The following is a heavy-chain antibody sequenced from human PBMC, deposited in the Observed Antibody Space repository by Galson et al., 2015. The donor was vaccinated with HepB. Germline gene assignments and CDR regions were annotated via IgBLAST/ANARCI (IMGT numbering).Heavy chain of an antibody. J-gene: IGHJ4*02. CDR2: INAGNGKT. CDR1: GYTLTDFA. V-gene: IGHV1-3*01. CDR3: AHYGWAAFDY. Sequence: SVKVSCKASGYTLTDFAMYWVRQAPGQRPEWMGGINAGNGKTKSSQKFQGRVTITRDMSANTASMELSGLRPVDTGTYYCAHYGWAAFDYWGQGALVTVSS. D-gene: IGHD3-10*01.